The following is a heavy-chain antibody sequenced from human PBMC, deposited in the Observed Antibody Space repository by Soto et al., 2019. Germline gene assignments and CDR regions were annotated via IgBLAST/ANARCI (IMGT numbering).Heavy chain of an antibody. CDR1: GCSVTSSDYY. Sequence: LSLTCSVSGCSVTSSDYYWAWIRQPPGKGLEWIGSMFYSGLTYYNPSLKSRVTLSVDTSKNQFSVRLNSVTAADTAVYYCAPLSVSLSGPYGIHVWGQGTTVTVSS. D-gene: IGHD2-15*01. CDR3: APLSVSLSGPYGIHV. J-gene: IGHJ6*02. V-gene: IGHV4-39*01. CDR2: MFYSGLT.